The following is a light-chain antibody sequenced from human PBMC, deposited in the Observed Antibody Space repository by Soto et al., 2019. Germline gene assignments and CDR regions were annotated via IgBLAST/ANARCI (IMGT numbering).Light chain of an antibody. J-gene: IGKJ1*01. Sequence: DIQMTQSPSSLSASVGDRVTITCRSSQSIDRSLNWYQQKPGEAPNLLIYAASGLQTGVPSRFSGGASGTDFTLTICSVQLDDFATYYCQQSYTTPWTFGQGTKVEMK. V-gene: IGKV1-39*01. CDR3: QQSYTTPWT. CDR1: QSIDRS. CDR2: AAS.